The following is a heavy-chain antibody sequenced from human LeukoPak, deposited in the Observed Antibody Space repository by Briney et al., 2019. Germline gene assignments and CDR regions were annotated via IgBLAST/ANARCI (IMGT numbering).Heavy chain of an antibody. J-gene: IGHJ4*02. CDR1: GFTFNTYA. Sequence: GGSLRLSCAASGFTFNTYAMSWVRQAPGKGLEWVSAISGSGGSTYYADSVKGRFTISRDNSKNTLYPQMNSLRAEDTAVYYCAKDSLASSGWLFDYWGQGTLVTVSS. CDR3: AKDSLASSGWLFDY. CDR2: ISGSGGST. D-gene: IGHD6-19*01. V-gene: IGHV3-23*01.